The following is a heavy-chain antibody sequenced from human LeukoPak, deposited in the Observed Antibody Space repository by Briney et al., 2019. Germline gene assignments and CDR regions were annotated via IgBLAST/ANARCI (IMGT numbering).Heavy chain of an antibody. CDR3: AKDYSGATMVRGAIGRHWFDP. CDR1: GFTFSSYG. J-gene: IGHJ5*02. D-gene: IGHD3-10*01. V-gene: IGHV3-23*01. CDR2: ISGSGGST. Sequence: PGRSLRLSCAASGFTFSSYGMSWVRQAPGKGLEWVSAISGSGGSTYYADSVKGRFTISRDNSKNTLYLQMNSLRAEDTAVYYCAKDYSGATMVRGAIGRHWFDPWGQGTLVTVSS.